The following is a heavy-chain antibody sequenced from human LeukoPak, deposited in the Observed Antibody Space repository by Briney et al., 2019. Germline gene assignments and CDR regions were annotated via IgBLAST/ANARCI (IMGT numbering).Heavy chain of an antibody. V-gene: IGHV4-59*01. J-gene: IGHJ6*03. CDR3: AGTAAHYYYYYYMDV. Sequence: SETLSLTCTVSGGSISNKYWSWIRQPPGKGLEWIGYIYYSGSTNYNPSLKSRVTISVDTSKNQFSLKLSSVTAADTAVYYCAGTAAHYYYYYYMDVWGKGTTVTVSS. CDR2: IYYSGST. CDR1: GGSISNKY.